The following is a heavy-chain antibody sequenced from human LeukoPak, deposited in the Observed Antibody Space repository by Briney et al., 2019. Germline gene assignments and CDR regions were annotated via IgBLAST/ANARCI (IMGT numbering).Heavy chain of an antibody. V-gene: IGHV5-51*01. J-gene: IGHJ4*02. CDR1: GYRFRFSSHW. CDR3: ARRGDGYNYDY. Sequence: GESLKISCKSSGYRFRFSSHWIGWVRQMPGKGLEWMGIIYPGDSDTRYSPSFQGQVTIPVDTSISTTYLQWSSLKASDTAMYYCARRGDGYNYDYWGQGTLVTVSS. CDR2: IYPGDSDT. D-gene: IGHD5-24*01.